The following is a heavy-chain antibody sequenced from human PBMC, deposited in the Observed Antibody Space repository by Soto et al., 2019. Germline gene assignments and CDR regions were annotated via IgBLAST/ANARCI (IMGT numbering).Heavy chain of an antibody. CDR2: IKQDGSEK. V-gene: IGHV3-7*01. CDR1: GFTFSSYW. Sequence: GGSLRLSCAASGFTFSSYWMTWVRQAPGKGLEWVANIKQDGSEKYYVDSVKGRFTISRDNAKNSLYLQMNSLRDEDTAVYYCARSPYGGYVFDYWGQGTLVTVS. CDR3: ARSPYGGYVFDY. D-gene: IGHD5-12*01. J-gene: IGHJ4*02.